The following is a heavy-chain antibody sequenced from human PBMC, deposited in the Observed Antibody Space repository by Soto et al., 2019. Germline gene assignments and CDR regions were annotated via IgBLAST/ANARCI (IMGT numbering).Heavy chain of an antibody. J-gene: IGHJ4*02. Sequence: SETLSLTCTVSGGSISSYYWSWIRQPPGKGLEWIGYIYYSGSTNYNPPLKSRVTISVDTSMNQFSLKLSSVTAADTAVYYCARLSDYIWGSYRPTAFDYWGQGTLVTVSS. D-gene: IGHD3-16*02. CDR3: ARLSDYIWGSYRPTAFDY. CDR2: IYYSGST. V-gene: IGHV4-59*08. CDR1: GGSISSYY.